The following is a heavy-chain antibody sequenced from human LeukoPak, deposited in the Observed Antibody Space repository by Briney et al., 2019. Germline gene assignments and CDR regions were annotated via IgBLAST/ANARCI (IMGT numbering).Heavy chain of an antibody. CDR2: IIPIFGTA. D-gene: IGHD5-18*01. Sequence: GASVKVSCKASGYTFTSYDINWVRQATGQGLESMGGIIPIFGTANYAQKFQGRVTITTDESTSTAYMELSSLRSEDTAVYYCARDPGQGIQPRLGGSDYYYYMDVWGKGTTVTVSS. V-gene: IGHV1-69*05. CDR1: GYTFTSYD. CDR3: ARDPGQGIQPRLGGSDYYYYMDV. J-gene: IGHJ6*03.